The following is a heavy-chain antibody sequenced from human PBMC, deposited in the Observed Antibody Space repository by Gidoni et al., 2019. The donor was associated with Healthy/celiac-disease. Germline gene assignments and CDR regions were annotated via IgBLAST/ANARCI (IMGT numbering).Heavy chain of an antibody. CDR1: GGSISSSSYY. J-gene: IGHJ4*02. Sequence: QLQLQESGPGLVKPSETLSLTCTVSGGSISSSSYYWGWIRQPPGKGLEWIGSIYYSGSTYYNPSLKSRVTISVDTSKNQFSLKLSSVTAADTAVYYCARHGGGLPSYFNYWGQGTLVTVSS. V-gene: IGHV4-39*01. D-gene: IGHD5-12*01. CDR2: IYYSGST. CDR3: ARHGGGLPSYFNY.